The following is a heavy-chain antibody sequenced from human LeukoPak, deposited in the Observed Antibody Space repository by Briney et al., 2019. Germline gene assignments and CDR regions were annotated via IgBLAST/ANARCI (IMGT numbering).Heavy chain of an antibody. CDR3: ARDSGQYYYDTGGYFDY. D-gene: IGHD3-22*01. CDR1: GGFISGNY. V-gene: IGHV4-59*12. CDR2: ISDSGSP. Sequence: SETLSLTCTVSGGFISGNYWSWLRQPPGKGLEWIGYISDSGSPDYNPSLKSRVAISVDRSKNQFSLKLSSVTAADTAVYYCARDSGQYYYDTGGYFDYWGQGTLVTVSS. J-gene: IGHJ4*02.